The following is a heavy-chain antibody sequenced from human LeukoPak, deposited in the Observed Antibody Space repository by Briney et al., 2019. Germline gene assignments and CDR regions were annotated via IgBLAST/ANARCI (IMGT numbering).Heavy chain of an antibody. CDR2: ISYDGSNK. CDR3: AKDRGGYCSGGRCYWDAFDI. J-gene: IGHJ3*02. V-gene: IGHV3-30*18. Sequence: GRSLRLSCAASGFTFSSYGMHWVRQAPGKGLEWVAVISYDGSNKYYADSVKGRFTISRDNSKNTLYLQMNSLRAEDTAVYYCAKDRGGYCSGGRCYWDAFDIWGQGTMVTVSS. CDR1: GFTFSSYG. D-gene: IGHD2-15*01.